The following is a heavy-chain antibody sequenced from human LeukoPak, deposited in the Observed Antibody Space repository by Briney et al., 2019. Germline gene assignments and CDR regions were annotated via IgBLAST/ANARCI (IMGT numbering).Heavy chain of an antibody. CDR1: GFTFSSYG. CDR2: IWYDGSNK. J-gene: IGHJ4*02. V-gene: IGHV3-33*01. Sequence: GVSLRLSCAASGFTFSSYGMHWLRQAPGKGREWVADIWYDGSNKYYTDSVKGRFTISRDNSKNTLYLQMNSVRAEDTGVYYCARDAEGFDYWGQGTLVTVSS. CDR3: ARDAEGFDY.